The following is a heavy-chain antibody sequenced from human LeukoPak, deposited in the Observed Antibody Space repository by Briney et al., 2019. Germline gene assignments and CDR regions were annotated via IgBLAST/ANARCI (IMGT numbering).Heavy chain of an antibody. CDR2: IYPGDSDT. CDR1: GYTFTNYW. Sequence: GESLKISCKASGYTFTNYWIGWVRQMPGKGLEWMGTIYPGDSDTRYNPSFQGQVTISADKSISTAYLQWSSLRASDSAMYYCARRAYSHEWFDPWGQGTLVTVSS. V-gene: IGHV5-51*01. J-gene: IGHJ5*02. CDR3: ARRAYSHEWFDP. D-gene: IGHD5-12*01.